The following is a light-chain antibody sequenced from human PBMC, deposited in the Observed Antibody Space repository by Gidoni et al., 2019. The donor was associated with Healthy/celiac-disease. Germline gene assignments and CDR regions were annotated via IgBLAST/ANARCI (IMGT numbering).Light chain of an antibody. V-gene: IGKV3-11*01. Sequence: ESVLTQSPATLSLSPGERATLSCRASQSVSSYLAWYQQKPGQAPRLLIYDASNRATGIPARFSVSGSGTDFTLTIRSLEPEDFAVYYCQQRSNWAFGQGTRLEIK. CDR3: QQRSNWA. CDR1: QSVSSY. J-gene: IGKJ5*01. CDR2: DAS.